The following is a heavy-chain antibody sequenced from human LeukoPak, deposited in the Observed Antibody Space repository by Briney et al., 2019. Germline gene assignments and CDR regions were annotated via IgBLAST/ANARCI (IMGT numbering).Heavy chain of an antibody. D-gene: IGHD2-15*01. CDR2: ISYSGNT. J-gene: IGHJ3*02. CDR3: ARHCCSGPAKRVFDI. V-gene: IGHV4-39*01. Sequence: PSETLSLTCTVSGGSINSSDYHWGWVRQPPGKGLEWIGTISYSGNTDYNPSLRSRVTISVDTSNNQFSLRLGPVTAADTAVYLCARHCCSGPAKRVFDIWGQGTMVTVSS. CDR1: GGSINSSDYH.